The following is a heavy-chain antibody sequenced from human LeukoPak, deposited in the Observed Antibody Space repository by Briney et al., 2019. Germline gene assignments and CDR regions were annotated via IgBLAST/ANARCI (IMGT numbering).Heavy chain of an antibody. CDR3: ARDSYGSGSCMDV. V-gene: IGHV3-7*01. J-gene: IGHJ6*02. CDR1: GFTFSSYG. Sequence: GRSLRLSCAASGFTFSSYGMHWVRQAPGKGLEWVANIKQDGSEKYYVDSVKGRFTISRDNAKNSLYLQMNSLGAEDTAVYYCARDSYGSGSCMDVWGQGTTVTVSS. D-gene: IGHD3-10*01. CDR2: IKQDGSEK.